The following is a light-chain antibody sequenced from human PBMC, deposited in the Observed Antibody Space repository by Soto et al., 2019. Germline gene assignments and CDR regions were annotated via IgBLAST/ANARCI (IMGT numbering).Light chain of an antibody. J-gene: IGLJ2*01. Sequence: QSALTQPASVSGSPGQSITISCTGTSSDVGGYNYVSWYQQHPGKAPKLMIYDVSNRPSGISNRFSGGKSGNTASLTISGRQADDEADYYCSSYTSSSTRVFGGGTKLTVL. CDR1: SSDVGGYNY. CDR2: DVS. CDR3: SSYTSSSTRV. V-gene: IGLV2-14*01.